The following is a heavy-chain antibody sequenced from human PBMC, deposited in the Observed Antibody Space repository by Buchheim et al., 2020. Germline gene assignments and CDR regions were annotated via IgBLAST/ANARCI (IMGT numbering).Heavy chain of an antibody. D-gene: IGHD3-22*01. CDR1: GFTFSSYS. J-gene: IGHJ6*02. Sequence: EVQLVESGGGLVQPGGSLRLSCAASGFTFSSYSMNWVRQAPGKGLEWVSYISSSSSTIYYADSVKGRFTISRDNAKNSLYLQMNSLRAEDTAVYYCARDFSYYDSSSYLASEYYYYYGMDVWGHGTT. CDR2: ISSSSSTI. V-gene: IGHV3-48*01. CDR3: ARDFSYYDSSSYLASEYYYYYGMDV.